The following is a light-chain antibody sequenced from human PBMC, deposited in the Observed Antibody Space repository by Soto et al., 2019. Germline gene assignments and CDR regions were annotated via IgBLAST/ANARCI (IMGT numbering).Light chain of an antibody. CDR2: EVS. CDR1: SSDVGGYNY. Sequence: QSALTQPASVCGSPGQSITISCSGTSSDVGGYNYVSWYQQHPGKAPKLMIYEVSNRPSGVSNRFSGSKSGNTASLTISGLQAEDEVDYYCCSYTSSNTWVFGGGTKVTVL. J-gene: IGLJ3*02. V-gene: IGLV2-14*01. CDR3: CSYTSSNTWV.